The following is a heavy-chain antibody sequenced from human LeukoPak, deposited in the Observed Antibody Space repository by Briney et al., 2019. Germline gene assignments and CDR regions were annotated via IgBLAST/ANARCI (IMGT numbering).Heavy chain of an antibody. Sequence: SETLSLTCTVSGGSISSGGYFWSWIRQPPGKGLEWIGFTFHNGSAHYNPSLKSRVTISHDRSKNQFSLKLTSVTAADTAVYYCATSTRCGGDCYEFWGQGTLVTVSS. CDR2: TFHNGSA. D-gene: IGHD2-21*02. V-gene: IGHV4-30-2*01. CDR3: ATSTRCGGDCYEF. CDR1: GGSISSGGYF. J-gene: IGHJ4*02.